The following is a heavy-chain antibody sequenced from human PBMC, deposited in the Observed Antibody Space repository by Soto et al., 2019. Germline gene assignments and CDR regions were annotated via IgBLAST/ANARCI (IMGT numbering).Heavy chain of an antibody. J-gene: IGHJ4*02. Sequence: QVQLQESGPGLVKPSQTLSLTCTVSGGSISSGDYYWRWIRQPPGKGLEWIGYIYYSGSTYYNPSLKRRVTISVDTSKNQFSLKLSSVIAADTAVSYCARDCSGGSCPLDYWGQGTLVTVSS. D-gene: IGHD2-15*01. V-gene: IGHV4-30-4*01. CDR1: GGSISSGDYY. CDR2: IYYSGST. CDR3: ARDCSGGSCPLDY.